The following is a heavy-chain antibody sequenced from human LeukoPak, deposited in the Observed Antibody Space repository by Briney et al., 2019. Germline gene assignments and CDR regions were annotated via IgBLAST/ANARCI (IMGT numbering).Heavy chain of an antibody. V-gene: IGHV3-30*02. J-gene: IGHJ4*02. Sequence: GGSLRLSCAASGFTFSRYGIHWVRQAPGKGLEWVAFIRFDGSNTYYADSAKGRFTISRDNSKNTLYLQMNSLRAEDTAVYYCAKDQGYCSSTSCYNHPYFDYWGQGTLVTVSS. CDR3: AKDQGYCSSTSCYNHPYFDY. CDR2: IRFDGSNT. D-gene: IGHD2-2*02. CDR1: GFTFSRYG.